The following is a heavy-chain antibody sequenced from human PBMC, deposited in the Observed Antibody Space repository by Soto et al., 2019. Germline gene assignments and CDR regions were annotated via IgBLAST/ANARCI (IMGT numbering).Heavy chain of an antibody. V-gene: IGHV4-59*01. CDR1: NGSINKCY. Sequence: SATRSLSCTGSNGSINKCYWTWIRQSPGKGLEWIGFVYYSGTTNYNPSLKSRVTISLHTSKSQFSLRLSSVTAADTAVYYCARAPRDSTSDYWCQANLVT. CDR2: VYYSGTT. J-gene: IGHJ4*02. CDR3: ARAPRDSTSDY. D-gene: IGHD2-21*01.